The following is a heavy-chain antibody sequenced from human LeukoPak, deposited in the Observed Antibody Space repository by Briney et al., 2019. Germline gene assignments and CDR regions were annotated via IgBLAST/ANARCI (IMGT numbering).Heavy chain of an antibody. D-gene: IGHD3-16*01. CDR2: IDAGNGDT. CDR1: GYTFSDYA. J-gene: IGHJ4*02. Sequence: GASVKVSCKASGYTFSDYAMHWVRQAPGQRFEWMGWIDAGNGDTRYSQKFQGRVTMTRDTSISTAYMELSRLRSDDTAVYYCARVGALSTGDYWGQGTLVTVSS. CDR3: ARVGALSTGDY. V-gene: IGHV1-3*01.